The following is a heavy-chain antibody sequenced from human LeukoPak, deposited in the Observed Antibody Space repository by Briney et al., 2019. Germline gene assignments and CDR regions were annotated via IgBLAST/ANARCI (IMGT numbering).Heavy chain of an antibody. Sequence: GGSLRLSCAASGFTFSSYAVHWVRQAPGKGLEWVAVISYDGSNKYYADSVKGRFTISRDNSKNTLYLQMNSLRAEDTAVYYCARATAMVTPFDYWGQGTLVTVSS. CDR2: ISYDGSNK. CDR3: ARATAMVTPFDY. V-gene: IGHV3-30-3*01. CDR1: GFTFSSYA. D-gene: IGHD5-18*01. J-gene: IGHJ4*02.